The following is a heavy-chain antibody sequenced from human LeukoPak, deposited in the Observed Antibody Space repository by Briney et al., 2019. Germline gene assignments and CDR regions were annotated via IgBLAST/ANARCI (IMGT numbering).Heavy chain of an antibody. J-gene: IGHJ5*02. V-gene: IGHV1-24*01. CDR3: ATESYGSGSRYDP. Sequence: ASVKVSCKVSGYTLTDLSMHWVRQAPGKGLEWMGGFDPEDAETIYAQKFQGRVTMTEDTSTDTAYMKLSSLRSEDTAVYYCATESYGSGSRYDPWGQGTLVTVSS. D-gene: IGHD3-10*01. CDR1: GYTLTDLS. CDR2: FDPEDAET.